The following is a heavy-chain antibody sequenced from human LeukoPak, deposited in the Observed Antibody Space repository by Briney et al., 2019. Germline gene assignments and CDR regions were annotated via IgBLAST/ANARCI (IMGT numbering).Heavy chain of an antibody. Sequence: GGSLRLSCAASGFSVSSYMSWVRQPPGKGLEWVSVIYSGGSTHYADSVKGRFTISRDKSKNTLYLQMNNLSVEDTAVYYCATTSCAGDCYLYFQHWGQGTLVIVSS. J-gene: IGHJ1*01. CDR2: IYSGGST. CDR1: GFSVSSY. CDR3: ATTSCAGDCYLYFQH. D-gene: IGHD2-21*02. V-gene: IGHV3-66*01.